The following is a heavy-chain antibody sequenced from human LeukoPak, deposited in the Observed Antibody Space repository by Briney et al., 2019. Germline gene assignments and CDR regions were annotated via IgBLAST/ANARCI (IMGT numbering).Heavy chain of an antibody. D-gene: IGHD6-13*01. V-gene: IGHV3-33*08. CDR1: GFTFSDYY. CDR2: IWYDGSNK. J-gene: IGHJ4*02. CDR3: ARDGPGGSSWYGPLDY. Sequence: PGGSLRLSCAASGFTFSDYYMSWIRQAPGKGLEWVAVIWYDGSNKYYADSVKGRFTVSRDNSKNTLYLQMNSLRAEDTAVYYCARDGPGGSSWYGPLDYWGQGTLVTVSS.